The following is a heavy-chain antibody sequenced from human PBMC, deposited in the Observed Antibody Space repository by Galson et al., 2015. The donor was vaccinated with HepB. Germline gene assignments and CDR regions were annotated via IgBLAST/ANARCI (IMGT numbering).Heavy chain of an antibody. CDR1: GGSISSYY. CDR2: INHSGST. CDR3: ARDPFLAVVTPGARGTRLDY. D-gene: IGHD4-23*01. V-gene: IGHV4-34*01. J-gene: IGHJ4*02. Sequence: SETLSLTCTVSGGSISSYYWSWIRQPPGKGLEWIGEINHSGSTNYNPSLKSRVTISVDTSKNQFSLKLSSVTAADTAVYYCARDPFLAVVTPGARGTRLDYWGQGTLVTVSS.